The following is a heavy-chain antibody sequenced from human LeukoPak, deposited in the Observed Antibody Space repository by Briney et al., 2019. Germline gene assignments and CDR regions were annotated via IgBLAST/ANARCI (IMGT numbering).Heavy chain of an antibody. Sequence: SETLSLTCSVSGDSINSNYWSWMRQPPGKGLGWIGYIYYGGSTNYNPFLKSRVSMSVDTSKNQFSLNLSSVTAADTAVYHCARLLAGCPGGRCRAHFDYWGQGTLVTVSS. J-gene: IGHJ4*02. V-gene: IGHV4-59*01. CDR3: ARLLAGCPGGRCRAHFDY. CDR1: GDSINSNY. CDR2: IYYGGST. D-gene: IGHD2-15*01.